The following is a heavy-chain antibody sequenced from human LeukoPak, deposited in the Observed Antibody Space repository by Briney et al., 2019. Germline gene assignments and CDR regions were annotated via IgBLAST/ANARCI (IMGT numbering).Heavy chain of an antibody. Sequence: GASVKVSCKASGYTFTGYYMHWVRQAPGQGLEWMGWINPNSGGTNYAQKLQGRVTMTTDTSTSTAYMELRSLRSDDTAVYYCARADIVVVPAAMGIDYWGQGTLVTVSS. D-gene: IGHD2-2*01. V-gene: IGHV1-2*02. J-gene: IGHJ4*02. CDR1: GYTFTGYY. CDR2: INPNSGGT. CDR3: ARADIVVVPAAMGIDY.